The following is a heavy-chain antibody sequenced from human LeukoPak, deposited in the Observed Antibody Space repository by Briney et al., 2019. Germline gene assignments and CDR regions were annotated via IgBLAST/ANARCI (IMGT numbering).Heavy chain of an antibody. CDR3: ARPIVAVTVYYYYYGMDV. D-gene: IGHD6-13*01. CDR2: ISYDGGNK. V-gene: IGHV3-30-3*01. Sequence: GGSLRLSCAASRFTFSSYAMHWVRQAPGKGLEWVAVISYDGGNKYCAGSVKGRFTISRDNSKNTLYLQMNSLRAEDTAVYYCARPIVAVTVYYYYYGMDVWGQGTTVTVSS. J-gene: IGHJ6*02. CDR1: RFTFSSYA.